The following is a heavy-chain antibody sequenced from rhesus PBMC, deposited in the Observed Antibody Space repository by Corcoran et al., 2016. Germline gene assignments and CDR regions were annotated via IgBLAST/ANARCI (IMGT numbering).Heavy chain of an antibody. CDR2: INGNYGST. CDR1: GGSLSSYW. D-gene: IGHD6-13*01. J-gene: IGHJ4*01. V-gene: IGHV4-80*01. Sequence: QVQLQESGPGLVKPSETLSLICAVSGGSLSSYWWSWIRQPLGKGLEWIGEINGNYGSTNYNPSLRSLVSISKDASKNQFALKLNSVPAAETAVYYCARYASDSSSDGCFDYWGQGVLVTVSS. CDR3: ARYASDSSSDGCFDY.